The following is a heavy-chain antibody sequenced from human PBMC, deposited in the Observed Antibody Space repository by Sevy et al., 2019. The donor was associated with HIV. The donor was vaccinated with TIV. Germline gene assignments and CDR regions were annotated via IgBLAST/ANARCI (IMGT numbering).Heavy chain of an antibody. CDR2: IYPRDSDT. CDR1: GYSFANYW. D-gene: IGHD3-10*01. J-gene: IGHJ4*02. Sequence: GESLKISCKGSGYSFANYWIGWVRQMPGKGLEWMGIIYPRDSDTRYSPSFQGQVTISAVKSITTAYLQWSSLKASDTARYYCARQPAGGEDYFDYWGQGTLVTVSS. V-gene: IGHV5-51*01. CDR3: ARQPAGGEDYFDY.